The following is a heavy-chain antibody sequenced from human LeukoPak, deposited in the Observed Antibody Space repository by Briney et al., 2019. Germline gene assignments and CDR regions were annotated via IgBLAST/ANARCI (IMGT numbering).Heavy chain of an antibody. CDR2: ISGSGGST. Sequence: GGSLRLSCAASGFTFSSYAMSWVRQAPGKGVEWVSAISGSGGSTYYADSVKGRFTISRDNSKNTLYLQMNSLRAEDTAVYYCAKGASGYSYGDYMDVWGKGTTVTVSS. D-gene: IGHD5-18*01. CDR1: GFTFSSYA. J-gene: IGHJ6*03. V-gene: IGHV3-23*01. CDR3: AKGASGYSYGDYMDV.